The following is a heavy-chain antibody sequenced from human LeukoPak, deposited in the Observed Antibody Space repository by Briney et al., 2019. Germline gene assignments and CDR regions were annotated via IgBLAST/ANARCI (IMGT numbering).Heavy chain of an antibody. D-gene: IGHD4-17*01. CDR2: ISSSSSYI. V-gene: IGHV3-21*04. CDR3: AKLYNDYGDENFDY. J-gene: IGHJ4*02. CDR1: GFTFSSYS. Sequence: GGSLRLSCAASGFTFSSYSMNWVRQAPGKGLEWVSSISSSSSYIYYADSVKGRFTISRDNAKNSLYLQMNSLRAEDMAVYYCAKLYNDYGDENFDYWGQGTLVTVSS.